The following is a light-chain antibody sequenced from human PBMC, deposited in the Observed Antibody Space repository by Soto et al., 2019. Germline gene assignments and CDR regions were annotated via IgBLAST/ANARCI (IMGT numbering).Light chain of an antibody. Sequence: EIVLTQSPATLSSSPGETATLSCRAGQYVGTRLAWYQHKPGQAPRLLIYYTSNWATGIPARFSGSGSGTDFTLTINSLAPEDFAIYYCHQRQSWSRTFGQGTKVEIK. CDR3: HQRQSWSRT. J-gene: IGKJ1*01. CDR2: YTS. V-gene: IGKV3-11*01. CDR1: QYVGTR.